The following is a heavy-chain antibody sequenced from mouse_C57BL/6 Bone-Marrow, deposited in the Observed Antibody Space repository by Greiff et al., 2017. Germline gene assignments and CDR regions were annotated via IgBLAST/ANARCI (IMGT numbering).Heavy chain of an antibody. CDR3: ARWYGNYSYYFDY. D-gene: IGHD2-10*02. Sequence: QVQLQQSGAELARPGASVKLSCKASGYTFTSYGISWVKQRTGQGLEWIGEIYPRSGNTYYNEKFKGKATLPADKSSSTAYMELRSLTSEDSAVYFCARWYGNYSYYFDYWGQGTTLTVSS. J-gene: IGHJ2*01. V-gene: IGHV1-81*01. CDR1: GYTFTSYG. CDR2: IYPRSGNT.